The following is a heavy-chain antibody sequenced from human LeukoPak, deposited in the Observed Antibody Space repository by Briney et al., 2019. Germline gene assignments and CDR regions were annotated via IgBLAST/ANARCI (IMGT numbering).Heavy chain of an antibody. CDR2: ISYDGSNK. Sequence: GGSLRLSCAASGFTFSSYGMHWVRQAPGKGLGWVAVISYDGSNKDYADSVKGRFTISRDNSKNTLYLQMNSLRAEDTAVYYCAKDPERYFDWLSDTRDYGMDVWGKGTTVTVSS. CDR3: AKDPERYFDWLSDTRDYGMDV. CDR1: GFTFSSYG. J-gene: IGHJ6*04. D-gene: IGHD3-9*01. V-gene: IGHV3-30*18.